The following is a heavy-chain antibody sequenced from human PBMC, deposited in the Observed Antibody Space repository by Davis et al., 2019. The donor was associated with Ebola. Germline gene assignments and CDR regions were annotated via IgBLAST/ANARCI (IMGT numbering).Heavy chain of an antibody. CDR2: IYYSGST. V-gene: IGHV4-59*12. Sequence: SETLSLTCTVSGGSISSYYWSWIRQPPGKGLEWIGYIYYSGSTNYNPSLKSRVTISVDTSKNQFSLKLSSVTAADTAAYYCARVRYYGSGSPIDYWGQGTLVTVSS. CDR1: GGSISSYY. J-gene: IGHJ4*02. CDR3: ARVRYYGSGSPIDY. D-gene: IGHD3-10*01.